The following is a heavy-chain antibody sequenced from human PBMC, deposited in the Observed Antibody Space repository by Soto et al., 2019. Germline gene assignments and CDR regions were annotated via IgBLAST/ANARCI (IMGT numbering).Heavy chain of an antibody. V-gene: IGHV1-18*04. J-gene: IGHJ5*01. CDR3: VRDQKYFRVNGNWFDS. Sequence: ASVKVSCKASGYTSADFGISWVRQAPGQGLEWMGWVSGNNGASNPAPKVQGRITMSLDTSTGVSYMALRSLRSDDTAIYYCVRDQKYFRVNGNWFDSWGQGTLVAVSS. CDR1: GYTSADFG. D-gene: IGHD2-2*01. CDR2: VSGNNGAS.